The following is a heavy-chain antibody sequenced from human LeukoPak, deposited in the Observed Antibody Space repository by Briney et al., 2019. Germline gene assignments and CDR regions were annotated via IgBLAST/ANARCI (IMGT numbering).Heavy chain of an antibody. V-gene: IGHV4-39*07. CDR1: GGSISSSSYY. D-gene: IGHD3-3*01. CDR2: IYYSGSN. CDR3: ARAASNYDFWSGYWDNWFDP. Sequence: SETLSLTCTVSGGSISSSSYYWGWIRQPPGKGLEWIGSIYYSGSNYYNPSLKSRFTISVDTSKNQCSLKLSSVTAADTAVYYCARAASNYDFWSGYWDNWFDPWGQGTLVTVSA. J-gene: IGHJ5*02.